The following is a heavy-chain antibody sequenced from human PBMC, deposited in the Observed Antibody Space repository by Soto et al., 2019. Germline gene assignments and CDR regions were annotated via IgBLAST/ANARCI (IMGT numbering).Heavy chain of an antibody. CDR1: GFTFSSYA. J-gene: IGHJ4*02. CDR3: ARDPHNSSSWYYFDY. Sequence: GGSLRLSCAASGFTFSSYAMHWVRQAPGKGLEWVAVISYDGSNKYYADSVKGRFTISRDNSKNTLYLQMNSLRAEDTAVYYCARDPHNSSSWYYFDYWGQGTLVTVSS. V-gene: IGHV3-30*04. D-gene: IGHD6-13*01. CDR2: ISYDGSNK.